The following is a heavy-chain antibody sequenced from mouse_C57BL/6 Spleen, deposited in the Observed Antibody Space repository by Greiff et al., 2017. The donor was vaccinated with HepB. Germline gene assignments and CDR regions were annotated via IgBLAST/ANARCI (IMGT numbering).Heavy chain of an antibody. J-gene: IGHJ1*03. CDR2: IDPETGGT. V-gene: IGHV1-15*01. Sequence: VQLQQSGAELVRPGASVTLSCKASGYTFTDYEMHWVKQTPVHGLEWIGAIDPETGGTAYNQKFKGKAILTADKSSSTAYMELRSLTSEDSAVYYCTRNPTVVKDWYFDVWGTGTTVTVSS. CDR1: GYTFTDYE. D-gene: IGHD1-1*01. CDR3: TRNPTVVKDWYFDV.